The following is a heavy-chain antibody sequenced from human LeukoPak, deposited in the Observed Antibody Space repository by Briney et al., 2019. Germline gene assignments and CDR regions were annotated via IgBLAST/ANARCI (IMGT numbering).Heavy chain of an antibody. CDR1: GFTFSSYT. CDR3: ARDHSYGLYHYYYMDV. V-gene: IGHV3-21*01. D-gene: IGHD4-17*01. Sequence: PGGSLRLSCAASGFTFSSYTMNWVRQAPGKGLEWVSSISNSGTYIYYADSLKGRFTISRDNAKNSLYLQMNSLRAEDTAVYYCARDHSYGLYHYYYMDVWGKGTTVTVSS. J-gene: IGHJ6*03. CDR2: ISNSGTYI.